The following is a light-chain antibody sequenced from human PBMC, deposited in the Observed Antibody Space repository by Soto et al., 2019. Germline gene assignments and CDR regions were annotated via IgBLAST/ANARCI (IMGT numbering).Light chain of an antibody. V-gene: IGKV3-15*01. CDR2: GAS. CDR1: QSVSSN. Sequence: EIVMTQSPATLSVSPGERATLSCRASQSVSSNLAWYQQKPGQAPRLLIYGASTRATGIPARFSGSGSGTECTLTISSLQSEDFAVYYCQQYYNWPPWTFGQGTKVEIK. CDR3: QQYYNWPPWT. J-gene: IGKJ1*01.